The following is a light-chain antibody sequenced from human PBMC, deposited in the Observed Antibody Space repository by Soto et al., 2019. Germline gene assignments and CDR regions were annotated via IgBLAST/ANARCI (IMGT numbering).Light chain of an antibody. CDR2: NNN. CDR3: ATWDDILNARGV. J-gene: IGLJ3*02. CDR1: SSNIGNNA. Sequence: QSVLTQTPSASGTPGQTVTISCSGSSSNIGNNAVSWYQQFPGTAPKLLIYNNNQRPSGVPDRFSGSKSGTSASLAISGLQSEDEADYSCATWDDILNARGVFGGGTKLTVL. V-gene: IGLV1-44*01.